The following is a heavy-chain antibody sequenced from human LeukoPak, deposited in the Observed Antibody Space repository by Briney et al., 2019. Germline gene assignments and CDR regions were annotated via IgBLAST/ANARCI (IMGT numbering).Heavy chain of an antibody. CDR2: IYPGDSDT. Sequence: PGESLKISCKGSGYSFTSYWIGWVRQMPGKGLEWMGIIYPGDSDTTYSPSFQGQVTISADKSISTAYLQWSSLKASDTAMYYCARRDGYCSGTSCYADYYYGMDVWGQGTTVTVSS. CDR1: GYSFTSYW. V-gene: IGHV5-51*01. CDR3: ARRDGYCSGTSCYADYYYGMDV. D-gene: IGHD2-2*01. J-gene: IGHJ6*02.